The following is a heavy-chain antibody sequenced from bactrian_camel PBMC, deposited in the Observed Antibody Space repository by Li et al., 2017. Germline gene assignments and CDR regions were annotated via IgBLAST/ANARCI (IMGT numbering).Heavy chain of an antibody. CDR3: AAGPWYTDEYKY. CDR1: GFTFSNYA. CDR2: INSGGDST. J-gene: IGHJ4*01. D-gene: IGHD6*01. V-gene: IGHV3S31*01. Sequence: VQLVESGGGLVQPGGSLRLSCAVSGFTFSNYAMTWVRQAPGKGLEWVSAINSGGDSTDYADSVKGRFTISRDNAKNTLYLQLNSLKTEDTAMYYCAAGPWYTDEYKYWGQGTQVTVS.